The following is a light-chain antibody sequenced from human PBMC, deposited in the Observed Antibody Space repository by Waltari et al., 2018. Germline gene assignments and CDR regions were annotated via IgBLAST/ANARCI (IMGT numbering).Light chain of an antibody. CDR2: DVS. CDR3: CSYAGAYTWV. CDR1: RSDVRAYNY. V-gene: IGLV2-11*01. J-gene: IGLJ3*02. Sequence: QSALTQPRSVSGSPGQSVTITCTGTRSDVRAYNYVSWYQQHPGKAPKLMIYDVSERPSGVPDRFSGSRSGNTASLTISGLQTEDEADYYCCSYAGAYTWVFGGGTKLTVL.